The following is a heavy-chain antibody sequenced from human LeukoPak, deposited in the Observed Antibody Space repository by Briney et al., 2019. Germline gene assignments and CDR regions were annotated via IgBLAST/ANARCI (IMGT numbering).Heavy chain of an antibody. CDR3: AKNQGQWLVPVDY. CDR2: IYNDGST. CDR1: GLTVSSSY. J-gene: IGHJ4*02. Sequence: GWSLRLSCAASGLTVSSSYMSWVRQAPGKGLEWVSIIYNDGSTYYADSMKGRFTISRDNSKNTLYLQMNNLRAEDTALYYCAKNQGQWLVPVDYWGQGTLVTVSS. V-gene: IGHV3-53*01. D-gene: IGHD6-19*01.